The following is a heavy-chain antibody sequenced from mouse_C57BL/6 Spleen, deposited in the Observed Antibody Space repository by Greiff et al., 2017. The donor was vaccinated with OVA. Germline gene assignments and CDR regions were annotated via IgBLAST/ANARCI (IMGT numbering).Heavy chain of an antibody. CDR3: ARSRYYYGSSYAFDY. D-gene: IGHD1-1*01. J-gene: IGHJ2*01. Sequence: EVQLQQSGPELVKPGASVKIPCKASGYTFTDYNMDWVKQSHGKSLEWIGDINPNNGGTIYNQKFKGKATLTVDKSSSTAYMELRSLTSEDTAVYYCARSRYYYGSSYAFDYWGQGTTLTVSS. V-gene: IGHV1-18*01. CDR1: GYTFTDYN. CDR2: INPNNGGT.